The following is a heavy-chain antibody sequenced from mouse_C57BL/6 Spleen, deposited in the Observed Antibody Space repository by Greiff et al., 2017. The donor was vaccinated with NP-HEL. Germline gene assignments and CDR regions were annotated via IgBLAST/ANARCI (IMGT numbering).Heavy chain of an antibody. CDR3: ARSTMVTTGFAY. CDR2: IHPSDSDT. D-gene: IGHD2-2*01. V-gene: IGHV1-74*01. J-gene: IGHJ3*01. Sequence: QVQLKQPGAELVKPGASVKVSCKASGYTFTSYWMHWVKQRPGQGLEWIGRIHPSDSDTNYNQKFKGKATLTVDKSSSTAYMQLSSLTSEDSAVYYCARSTMVTTGFAYWGQGTLVTVSA. CDR1: GYTFTSYW.